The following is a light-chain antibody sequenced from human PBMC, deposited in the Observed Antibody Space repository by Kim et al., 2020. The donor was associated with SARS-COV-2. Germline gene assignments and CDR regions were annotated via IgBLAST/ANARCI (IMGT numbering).Light chain of an antibody. CDR2: DVS. CDR3: SSYSSTTPVV. CDR1: SSDVGGYNY. Sequence: GQSIAISCTGTSSDVGGYNYVSWYQQRPGKAHKLMIYDVSSRPSGVSTRFSGSKSGTTASLTISGLQAEDEADYYCSSYSSTTPVVFGGGTQLTVL. V-gene: IGLV2-14*03. J-gene: IGLJ2*01.